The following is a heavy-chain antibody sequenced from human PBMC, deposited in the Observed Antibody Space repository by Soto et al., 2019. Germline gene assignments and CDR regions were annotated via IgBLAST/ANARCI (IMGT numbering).Heavy chain of an antibody. V-gene: IGHV1-18*01. CDR3: ARDARYSSSGYLEEQFYYFDY. J-gene: IGHJ4*02. CDR2: ISAYNGNT. Sequence: QVQLVQSGAEVKKPGASVKVSCKASGYTFTSYGIIWVRQAPGQGLEWMGWISAYNGNTNYGQKLQGRVTMNTDTSTSTAYMELRSLSSDDTAVYYGARDARYSSSGYLEEQFYYFDYLGQGTLVTVSS. D-gene: IGHD6-13*01. CDR1: GYTFTSYG.